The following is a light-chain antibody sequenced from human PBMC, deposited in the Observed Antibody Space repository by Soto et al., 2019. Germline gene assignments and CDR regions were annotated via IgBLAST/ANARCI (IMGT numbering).Light chain of an antibody. CDR3: QAWDSGPRVV. Sequence: SYELTQPPSVAVSPGQTASITCSGDNLGDKYVCWYQQKPGQSPVMVIHQDSERPSGIPERFSGSNSGDAATLTISGTQTVDEADYYCQAWDSGPRVVFGGGTKVTVL. CDR1: NLGDKY. CDR2: QDS. J-gene: IGLJ2*01. V-gene: IGLV3-1*01.